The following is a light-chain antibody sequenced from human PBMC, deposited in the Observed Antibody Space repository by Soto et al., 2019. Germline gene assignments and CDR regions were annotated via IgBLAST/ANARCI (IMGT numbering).Light chain of an antibody. CDR1: QSVSSN. CDR2: GAS. J-gene: IGKJ1*01. V-gene: IGKV3-15*01. Sequence: EIVMTQSPVTLSVSPGERATLSCRASQSVSSNLAWYQQKPGQAPRLLIYGASTRATGIPDRFSGSWSGTEFTLTISSVQSEDSAVYYCQQCTNWPRTFGQGTKVEIK. CDR3: QQCTNWPRT.